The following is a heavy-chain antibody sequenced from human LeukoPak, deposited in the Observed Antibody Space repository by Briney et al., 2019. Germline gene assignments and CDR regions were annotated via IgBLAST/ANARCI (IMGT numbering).Heavy chain of an antibody. CDR2: INPNSGGT. V-gene: IGHV1-2*02. CDR3: ALLGTCTTTSCVSYDAFDF. J-gene: IGHJ3*01. Sequence: GASVKVSCKASGYTFTGYYMHWVRQAPGQGLEWMGWINPNSGGTNYAQKFQGRVTMTRDTSISTAYMDLSRLTSDDTAVYYCALLGTCTTTSCVSYDAFDFWGQGTIVTVSS. CDR1: GYTFTGYY. D-gene: IGHD2-2*01.